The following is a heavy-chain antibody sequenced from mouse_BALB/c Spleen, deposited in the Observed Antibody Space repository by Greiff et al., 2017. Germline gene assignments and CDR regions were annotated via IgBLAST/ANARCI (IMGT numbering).Heavy chain of an antibody. CDR1: GFTFSNYW. J-gene: IGHJ2*01. D-gene: IGHD2-14*01. V-gene: IGHV6-6*02. Sequence: EVKLVESGGGLVQPGGSMKLSCVASGFTFSNYWMNWVRQSPEKGLEWVAEIRLKSNNYATHYAESVKGRFTISRDDSKSSVYLQMNNLRAEDTGIYYCTRGYVFDYWGQGTTLTVSS. CDR3: TRGYVFDY. CDR2: IRLKSNNYAT.